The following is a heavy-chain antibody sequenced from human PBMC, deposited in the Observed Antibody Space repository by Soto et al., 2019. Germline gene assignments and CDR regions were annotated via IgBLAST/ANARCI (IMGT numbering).Heavy chain of an antibody. J-gene: IGHJ4*02. D-gene: IGHD6-19*01. Sequence: SETLSLTCAVSAYAISNGYCWGWVRQPPGKGLEWIGDSHQSGITHHSPSLKGRVMASMVTSKNQFSLDLISVTAADTAMYYCVRTVAVAGTNVPDYFDHWGQGIQVTVSS. CDR2: SHQSGIT. CDR1: AYAISNGYC. CDR3: VRTVAVAGTNVPDYFDH. V-gene: IGHV4-38-2*01.